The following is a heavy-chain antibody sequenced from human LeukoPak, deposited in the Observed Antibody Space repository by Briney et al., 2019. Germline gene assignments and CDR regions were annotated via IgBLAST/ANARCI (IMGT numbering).Heavy chain of an antibody. Sequence: SETLSLTCTVSGGSISSSSDYWGWIRQPPGKGLEWIGSIYYSGSTYYNPSLKSRVTISVDTSKNQFSLKLSSVTAADTAVFYCARLYRLSSRVMDAFDIWGQGTMVTASS. CDR3: ARLYRLSSRVMDAFDI. CDR2: IYYSGST. CDR1: GGSISSSSDY. V-gene: IGHV4-39*01. J-gene: IGHJ3*02. D-gene: IGHD6-13*01.